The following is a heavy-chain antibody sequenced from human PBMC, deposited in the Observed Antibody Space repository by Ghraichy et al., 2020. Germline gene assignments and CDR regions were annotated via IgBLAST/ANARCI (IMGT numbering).Heavy chain of an antibody. V-gene: IGHV4-61*01. J-gene: IGHJ4*02. Sequence: ESMNISCTVSGGSVSSGSYYWSWIRQPPGKGLEWIGYIYYSGSTNYNPSLKSRVTISVDTSKNQFSLKLSSVTAADTAVYYCARASQDAKYSGYDYNDYWGQGTLVTVSS. D-gene: IGHD5-12*01. CDR2: IYYSGST. CDR1: GGSVSSGSYY. CDR3: ARASQDAKYSGYDYNDY.